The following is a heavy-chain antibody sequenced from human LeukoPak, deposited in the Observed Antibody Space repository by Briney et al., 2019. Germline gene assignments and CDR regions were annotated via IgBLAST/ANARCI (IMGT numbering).Heavy chain of an antibody. D-gene: IGHD6-13*01. V-gene: IGHV4-31*03. Sequence: SETLSLTCTVSGGSISSGGYYWSWIRQHPGKGLEWIGYIYYSGSTYYNPSLKSRVTISVDTSKNQFSLKLSSVTAADTAVYYCARALSPLYSSSWYFDYWGQGTLVTVSS. CDR1: GGSISSGGYY. CDR2: IYYSGST. J-gene: IGHJ4*02. CDR3: ARALSPLYSSSWYFDY.